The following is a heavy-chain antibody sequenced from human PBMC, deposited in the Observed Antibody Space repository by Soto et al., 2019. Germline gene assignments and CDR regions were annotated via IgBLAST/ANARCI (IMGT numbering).Heavy chain of an antibody. CDR1: GGSFSGYY. CDR3: ARNKYYDFWSGYLHSGMDV. V-gene: IGHV4-34*01. D-gene: IGHD3-3*01. J-gene: IGHJ6*02. CDR2: INHSGST. Sequence: SETLSLTCAVYGGSFSGYYWSWIRQPPGKGLEWIGEINHSGSTNYNPSLKSRVTISVDTSKNQFSLKLSSVTAADTAVYYCARNKYYDFWSGYLHSGMDVWGQGTTVTVSS.